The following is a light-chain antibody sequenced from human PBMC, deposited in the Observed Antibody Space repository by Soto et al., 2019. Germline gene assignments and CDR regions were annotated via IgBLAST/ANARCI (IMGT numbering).Light chain of an antibody. CDR2: GAS. CDR1: QTIGSS. Sequence: EIVMTQSPATLSVSPGERATLSCRASQTIGSSLAWYQQKPGQGPRLLNYGASTRATGVPARFSGSGSGTEFALTISSLQSEDFAVYYCQQCYNWPLTFGGGSKVEIK. J-gene: IGKJ4*01. CDR3: QQCYNWPLT. V-gene: IGKV3-15*01.